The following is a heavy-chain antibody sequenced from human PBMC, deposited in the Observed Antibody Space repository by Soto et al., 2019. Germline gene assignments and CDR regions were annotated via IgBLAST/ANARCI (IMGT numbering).Heavy chain of an antibody. Sequence: QVQLVQSAPELQRPRDSVKVSCKTSGYTFTSYPYSWVRQAPGQGLEWMGWVNSYDGTTKVAQQFRDRITLTADKSAATVFMELRRLTSDDTAVYYCAREYYGTTTWIDYWGQGTLVAVSS. CDR2: VNSYDGTT. CDR3: AREYYGTTTWIDY. D-gene: IGHD1-7*01. V-gene: IGHV1-18*04. J-gene: IGHJ4*02. CDR1: GYTFTSYP.